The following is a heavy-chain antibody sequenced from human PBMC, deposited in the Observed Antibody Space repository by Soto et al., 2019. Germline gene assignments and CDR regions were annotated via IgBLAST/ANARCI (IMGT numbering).Heavy chain of an antibody. J-gene: IGHJ4*02. V-gene: IGHV4-34*01. CDR2: INHSGST. D-gene: IGHD3-10*01. CDR3: ARDKITVLFDY. Sequence: QVQLQQWGAGLLKPSETLSLTCAVYGGSFSGYYWTWIRQPPGTGVEWIGEINHSGSTNYNPSPKSRGTISADTSKNQFPLKLTSVTAADPAVYYCARDKITVLFDYWGQGTLVTVSS. CDR1: GGSFSGYY.